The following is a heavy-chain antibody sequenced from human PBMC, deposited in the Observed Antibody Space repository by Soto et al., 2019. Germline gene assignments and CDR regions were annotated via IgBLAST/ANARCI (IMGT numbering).Heavy chain of an antibody. D-gene: IGHD4-17*01. CDR3: ARAHYEDGRYYFDY. CDR2: IYSGGST. J-gene: IGHJ4*02. V-gene: IGHV3-66*01. CDR1: GFTVSSNY. Sequence: PGGSLRLSCAASGFTVSSNYMSWVRQAPGKGLEWVSVIYSGGSTYYADSVKGRFTISRDNSKNTLYLQMNSLRAEDTAVYYCARAHYEDGRYYFDYWGQGTLVTVSS.